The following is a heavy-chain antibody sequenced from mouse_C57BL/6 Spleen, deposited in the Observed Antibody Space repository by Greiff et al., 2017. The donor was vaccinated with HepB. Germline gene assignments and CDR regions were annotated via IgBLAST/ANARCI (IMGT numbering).Heavy chain of an antibody. Sequence: VQLQQSGAELAKPGASVKLSCKASGYTFTSYWMHWVKQRPGQGLEWIGYINPSSGYTKYNQKFKDKATLTADKSSSTDYMQLSSLTYEDSAVYYCGKLMVSYTMDYWGQGTSVTVSS. J-gene: IGHJ4*01. CDR1: GYTFTSYW. CDR2: INPSSGYT. CDR3: GKLMVSYTMDY. V-gene: IGHV1-7*01. D-gene: IGHD2-3*01.